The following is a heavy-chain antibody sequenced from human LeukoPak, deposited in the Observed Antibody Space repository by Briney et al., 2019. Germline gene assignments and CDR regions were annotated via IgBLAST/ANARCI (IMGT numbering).Heavy chain of an antibody. Sequence: GGSLRLSCAASGFTFSDYWMSWVRQAPGKGLEWVANIKEDGSEKYYVDSLKGRFSISRDNAKNSLYLQMNSLRAEDTAVYYCARGGDYWGQGTLVTVSS. CDR3: ARGGDY. D-gene: IGHD1-26*01. V-gene: IGHV3-7*01. CDR2: IKEDGSEK. J-gene: IGHJ4*02. CDR1: GFTFSDYW.